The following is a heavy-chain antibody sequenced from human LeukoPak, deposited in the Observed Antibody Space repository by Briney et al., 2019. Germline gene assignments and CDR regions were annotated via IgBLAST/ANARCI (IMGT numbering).Heavy chain of an antibody. CDR2: IYYSGST. D-gene: IGHD6-13*01. V-gene: IGHV4-59*01. CDR3: ARDRDSSSWYDY. J-gene: IGHJ4*02. Sequence: PSETLSLTCTVSGGSISSYYWSWIRQPPGKGLEWIGYIYYSGSTNYNPSLKSRVTISVDTSKNQFSLKLSSVTAADMAVYYCARDRDSSSWYDYWGQGTLVTVSS. CDR1: GGSISSYY.